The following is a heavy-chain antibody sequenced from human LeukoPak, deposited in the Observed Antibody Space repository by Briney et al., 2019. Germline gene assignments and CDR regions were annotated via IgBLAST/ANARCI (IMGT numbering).Heavy chain of an antibody. CDR3: ARVGQQWEPLDY. J-gene: IGHJ4*02. D-gene: IGHD6-19*01. V-gene: IGHV3-66*01. CDR2: IYSGGST. Sequence: QSGGSLRLSCAASGFTVSSNYMSWVRQAPGKGLEWVSVIYSGGSTYYADSVKGRFTISRDNSKNTLYLQMNRLRAEDTAVYYCARVGQQWEPLDYWGQGTLVTVSS. CDR1: GFTVSSNY.